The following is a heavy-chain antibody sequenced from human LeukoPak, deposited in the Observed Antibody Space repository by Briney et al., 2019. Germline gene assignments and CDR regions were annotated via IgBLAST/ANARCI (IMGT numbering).Heavy chain of an antibody. J-gene: IGHJ5*02. CDR3: ATLPSTT. Sequence: PSETLSLTCSVSGGSVSSSSYYRGWIRQPPGKGLEWVGTIYYRGSTYYNASLKSRVTISVDTSRNQFSLELTSVAAADTAVYYCATLPSTTWGQGTLVTVSS. CDR2: IYYRGST. CDR1: GGSVSSSSYY. V-gene: IGHV4-39*01. D-gene: IGHD5/OR15-5a*01.